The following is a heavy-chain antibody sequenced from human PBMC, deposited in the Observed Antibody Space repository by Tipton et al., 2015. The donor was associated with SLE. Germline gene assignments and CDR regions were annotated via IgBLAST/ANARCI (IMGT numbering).Heavy chain of an antibody. CDR1: GGSISSYY. Sequence: TLSLTCTVSGGSISSYYWSWIRQPPGEGLEWIGRIYTSGSTNYNPSLKSRVTISVDTSKKQFSLKVSSVTAADTAIYYCARGESPGGTFDYWGQGTLVTVSS. CDR3: ARGESPGGTFDY. V-gene: IGHV4-4*08. CDR2: IYTSGST. J-gene: IGHJ4*02. D-gene: IGHD1-26*01.